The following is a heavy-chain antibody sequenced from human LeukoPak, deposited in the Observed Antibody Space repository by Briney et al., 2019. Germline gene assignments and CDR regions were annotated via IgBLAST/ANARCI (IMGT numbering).Heavy chain of an antibody. CDR1: GYSISSGYY. J-gene: IGHJ4*02. V-gene: IGHV4-38-2*02. CDR2: IYHSGST. D-gene: IGHD3-22*01. CDR3: ARVYYDSSGSFDY. Sequence: SETLSLTCTVSGYSISSGYYWGWIRQPPGKGLEWIGSIYHSGSTYYNPSLKSRVTISVDTSKNQFSLELSSVTAADTAVYYCARVYYDSSGSFDYWGQGTLVTVSS.